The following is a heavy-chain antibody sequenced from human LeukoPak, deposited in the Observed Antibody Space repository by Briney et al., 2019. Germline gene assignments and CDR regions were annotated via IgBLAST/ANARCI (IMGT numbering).Heavy chain of an antibody. Sequence: GGSLRLSCVVSGFTVSSNFMSWVRQAPGKGPEWVSVIYTSGITYYADSVRGRFTISRDNSKNTLYLQMDSLTAEDTAVYYCAREDAGGTYSFDYWGQGTLVTVSS. CDR1: GFTVSSNF. D-gene: IGHD1-26*01. J-gene: IGHJ4*02. CDR2: IYTSGIT. V-gene: IGHV3-66*01. CDR3: AREDAGGTYSFDY.